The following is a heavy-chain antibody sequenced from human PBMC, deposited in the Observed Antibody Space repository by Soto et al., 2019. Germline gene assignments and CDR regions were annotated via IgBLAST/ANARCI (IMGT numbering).Heavy chain of an antibody. Sequence: SETLSLTCAVYGGSFSGYYWSWIRQPPGKGLEWIGEINHSGSTNYNPSLKSRVTISVDTSKNQFSLKLSSVTAADTAVYYCARVTIRYSDWLPDDDAFDIWGQGTMVTVSS. V-gene: IGHV4-34*01. CDR3: ARVTIRYSDWLPDDDAFDI. CDR1: GGSFSGYY. CDR2: INHSGST. J-gene: IGHJ3*02. D-gene: IGHD3-9*01.